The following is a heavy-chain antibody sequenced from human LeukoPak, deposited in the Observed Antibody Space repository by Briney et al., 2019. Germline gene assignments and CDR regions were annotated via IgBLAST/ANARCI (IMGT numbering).Heavy chain of an antibody. V-gene: IGHV1-2*02. J-gene: IGHJ6*03. CDR3: ARDGTGSSSWYNIYYYMDV. CDR1: GYTFTGYY. Sequence: ASVKVSCKASGYTFTGYYMHWVRQAPGQGLEWMGWINPNSGGTNYAQKFQGRVTMTRDTSISTAYMELSRLRSDDTAVYYCARDGTGSSSWYNIYYYMDVWGKGTTVTISS. D-gene: IGHD6-13*01. CDR2: INPNSGGT.